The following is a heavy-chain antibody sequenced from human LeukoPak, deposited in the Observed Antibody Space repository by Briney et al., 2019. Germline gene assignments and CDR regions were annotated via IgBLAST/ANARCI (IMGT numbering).Heavy chain of an antibody. CDR1: GFTFRSHS. CDR3: AKDQGDGYSHFDY. J-gene: IGHJ4*02. CDR2: ISYDGSNK. D-gene: IGHD5-24*01. Sequence: PGGSLRPSCTASGFTFRSHSMIWVRQAPGKGLEWVAVISYDGSNKYYADSVKGRFTISRDNSKNTLYLQMNSLRAEDTAVYYCAKDQGDGYSHFDYWGQGTLVTVSS. V-gene: IGHV3-30*18.